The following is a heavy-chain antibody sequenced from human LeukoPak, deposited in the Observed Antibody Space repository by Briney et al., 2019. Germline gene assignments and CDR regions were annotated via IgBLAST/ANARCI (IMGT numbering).Heavy chain of an antibody. V-gene: IGHV3-23*01. Sequence: GGSLRLSCAASGFTFTSFAMSWVRQPPGKGLEWVSAISGSGGTTYYADSVKGRFTISRDTSKSTLHLQMDSLRAEDTAVYYCAKDLRELSLYYYFDYWGQGTLVTVSS. CDR3: AKDLRELSLYYYFDY. CDR2: ISGSGGTT. J-gene: IGHJ4*02. CDR1: GFTFTSFA. D-gene: IGHD3-16*02.